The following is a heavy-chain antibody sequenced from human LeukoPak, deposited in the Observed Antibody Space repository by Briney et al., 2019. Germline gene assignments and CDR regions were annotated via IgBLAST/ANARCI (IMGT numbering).Heavy chain of an antibody. CDR3: ARDLGYSGYGRFDY. J-gene: IGHJ4*02. Sequence: PGGSLRLSCAASGFTFSSYWMSWVRQAPGKGLEWVANIKQDGSEKYYVDSVKGRFTISRDNAKNSLYLQMNSLRAEDTAVYYCARDLGYSGYGRFDYWGQGTLVTVSS. CDR1: GFTFSSYW. CDR2: IKQDGSEK. D-gene: IGHD5-12*01. V-gene: IGHV3-7*01.